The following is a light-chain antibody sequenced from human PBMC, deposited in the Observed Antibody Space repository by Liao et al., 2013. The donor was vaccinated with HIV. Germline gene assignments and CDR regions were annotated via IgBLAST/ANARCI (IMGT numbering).Light chain of an antibody. V-gene: IGLV3-21*04. Sequence: SYELTQPPSVSVAPGKTASITCAGNNIGSKSVHWYQQKPGQAPVLVIYSDNDRPSGIPARFSGSNSGNTATLTISRVEAGDEADYYCHVWDRSSDHVVFGGGTKLTVL. J-gene: IGLJ2*01. CDR2: SDN. CDR1: NIGSKS. CDR3: HVWDRSSDHVV.